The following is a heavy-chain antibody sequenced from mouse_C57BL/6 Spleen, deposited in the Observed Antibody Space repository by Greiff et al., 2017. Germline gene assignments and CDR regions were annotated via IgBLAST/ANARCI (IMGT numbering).Heavy chain of an antibody. J-gene: IGHJ4*01. CDR2: IWGDGST. CDR1: GFSLTSYG. V-gene: IGHV2-3*01. D-gene: IGHD2-2*01. Sequence: VQLLESGPGLVAPSQSLSITCTVSGFSLTSYGVSWVRQPPGQGLEWLGVIWGDGSTNYHSELISRLSISKDNSKSQVFLKLSSLQTDDTATYYCARGGEVTPYAMDYWGQGTSVTVSS. CDR3: ARGGEVTPYAMDY.